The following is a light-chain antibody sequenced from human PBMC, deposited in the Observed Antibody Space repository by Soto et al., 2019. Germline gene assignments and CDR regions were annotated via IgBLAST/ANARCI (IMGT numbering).Light chain of an antibody. CDR1: QSVSSSSY. CDR3: RQYGSSPSYD. J-gene: IGKJ2*01. V-gene: IGKV3-20*01. Sequence: EIVLTQSPGTLSLSPGERATLSCRASQSVSSSSYLALYQQKPGQAPRLLIYGASSRATGIPDRFSGSGSATDFTLTISKLEPVDFAVYYCRQYGSSPSYDFGQGTKLEIK. CDR2: GAS.